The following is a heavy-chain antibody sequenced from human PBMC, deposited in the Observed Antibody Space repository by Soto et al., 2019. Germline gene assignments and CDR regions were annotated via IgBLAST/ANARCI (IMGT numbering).Heavy chain of an antibody. D-gene: IGHD2-2*02. CDR3: AREPSI. J-gene: IGHJ4*02. CDR1: GGSISSGGYY. Sequence: QVQLQESGPGLVKPSQTLSLTCTVSGGSISSGGYYWRWLRQHPGKRLEWIGLIYDGGSTYYNPSQKSRVTISADTYNTQFSVKLSSVTAADTAVYYCAREPSIWGQGTLVAVSS. V-gene: IGHV4-31*03. CDR2: IYDGGST.